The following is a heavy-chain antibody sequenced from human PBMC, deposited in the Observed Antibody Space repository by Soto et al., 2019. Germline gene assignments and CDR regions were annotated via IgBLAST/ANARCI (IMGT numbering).Heavy chain of an antibody. J-gene: IGHJ5*02. CDR3: VRRHVSATGIDWFDP. Sequence: QVQLVQSGTEVKKPGASVKVSCKDSGYTFPSYGIHWVRQAPGQRLELMGWINAANGDTKYSPKFQGNFTLTRDTSASTAYMELSRLRSEDTAVYCWVRRHVSATGIDWFDPWAKGTQVTVSS. D-gene: IGHD6-13*01. CDR1: GYTFPSYG. V-gene: IGHV1-3*01. CDR2: INAANGDT.